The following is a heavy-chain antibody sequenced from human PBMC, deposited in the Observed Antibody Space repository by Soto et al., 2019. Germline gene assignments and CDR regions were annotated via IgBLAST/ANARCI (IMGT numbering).Heavy chain of an antibody. D-gene: IGHD3-10*01. J-gene: IGHJ4*02. CDR3: VKDNRGSY. V-gene: IGHV3-7*01. Sequence: EVQLVESGGGLVQPGGSLRLSCAASGFTFSTCWMMWVRQAPGKGLEWVANIKQDGSERYYVDYEKGRFTISRDNAKNSLYLQMNSLRAEDTAVYYCVKDNRGSYWGQGTLVTVSS. CDR2: IKQDGSER. CDR1: GFTFSTCW.